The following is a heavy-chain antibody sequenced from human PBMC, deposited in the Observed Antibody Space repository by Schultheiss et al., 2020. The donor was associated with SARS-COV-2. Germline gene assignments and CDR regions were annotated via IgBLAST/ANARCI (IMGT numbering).Heavy chain of an antibody. Sequence: GESLKISCAASGFTFSSYDMHWVRQATGKGLEWVSAIGTAGDTYYPGSVKGRFTISRENAKNSLYLQMNSLRAGDTAVYYCARGSETDTAMPHNWYFDLWGRGTLVTVSS. CDR2: IGTAGDT. D-gene: IGHD5-18*01. V-gene: IGHV3-13*01. CDR1: GFTFSSYD. CDR3: ARGSETDTAMPHNWYFDL. J-gene: IGHJ2*01.